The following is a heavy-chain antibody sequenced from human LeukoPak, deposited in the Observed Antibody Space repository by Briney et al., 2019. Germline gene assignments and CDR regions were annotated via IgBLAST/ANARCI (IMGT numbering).Heavy chain of an antibody. D-gene: IGHD3-22*01. J-gene: IGHJ4*02. CDR3: ARKYYYDSSGYYSN. CDR2: ISAYNGNT. CDR1: GYTFTSYG. V-gene: IGHV1-18*01. Sequence: ASVKVSCKASGYTFTSYGISWVRQAPGRGLEWMGWISAYNGNTNYAQKLQGRVTMTTDTSTSTAYMELRSLRSDDTAVYYCARKYYYDSSGYYSNWGQGTLVTVPS.